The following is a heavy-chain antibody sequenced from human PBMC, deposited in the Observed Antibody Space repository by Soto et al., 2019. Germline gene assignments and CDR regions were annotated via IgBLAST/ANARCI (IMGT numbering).Heavy chain of an antibody. Sequence: ASVKVSCKVSGYTLTELSMHWVRQAPGKGLEWMGGFDPEDGETIYAQKFQGRVTMTEDTSTDTAYMELSSLRSEDTAVYYCATVAVVPAADGYYYYYMDVWGKGTTVTVSS. CDR3: ATVAVVPAADGYYYYYMDV. CDR1: GYTLTELS. V-gene: IGHV1-24*01. J-gene: IGHJ6*03. D-gene: IGHD2-2*01. CDR2: FDPEDGET.